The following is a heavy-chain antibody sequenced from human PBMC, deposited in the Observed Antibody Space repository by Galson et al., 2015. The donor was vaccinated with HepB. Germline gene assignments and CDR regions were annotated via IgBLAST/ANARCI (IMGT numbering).Heavy chain of an antibody. V-gene: IGHV3-48*02. CDR2: ISSSSDTI. Sequence: SLRLSCAASGLTFRTYSMNWVRQAPGKGLEWISYISSSSDTIYYADSVKGRFTISRDNAKNSLYLQMNSLRDEDTAVYYCAIQYYSDSSGYPFDYWGQGTLVTVSS. CDR3: AIQYYSDSSGYPFDY. CDR1: GLTFRTYS. D-gene: IGHD3-22*01. J-gene: IGHJ4*02.